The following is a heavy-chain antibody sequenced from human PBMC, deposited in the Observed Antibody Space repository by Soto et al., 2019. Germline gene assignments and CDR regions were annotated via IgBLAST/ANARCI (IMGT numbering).Heavy chain of an antibody. D-gene: IGHD6-13*01. Sequence: QVQLQESAPGLVKPSETLSLTCTVSGGSISSYSWSWIRQPPGKGLEWFGYIYYRGSTTYNPSLXSRAXIXLDTSKNRFPLTLSSVTAADTAVYYCARRYSSAFDIWGQGTMVTVSS. J-gene: IGHJ3*02. V-gene: IGHV4-59*08. CDR2: IYYRGST. CDR3: ARRYSSAFDI. CDR1: GGSISSYS.